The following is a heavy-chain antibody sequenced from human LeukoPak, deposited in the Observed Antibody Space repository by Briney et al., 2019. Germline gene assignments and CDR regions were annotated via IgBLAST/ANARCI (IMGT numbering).Heavy chain of an antibody. CDR1: VFTLSSHR. Sequence: GGSLRLSCAASVFTLSSHRMSWVRQARWKGLEWVSSISSSSSYIYYADSVKGRFTISRDNAKNSLYLQMNSLRAEDTAVYYCARDRDYDFWSGYTHFDYWGQGTLVTVSS. CDR3: ARDRDYDFWSGYTHFDY. D-gene: IGHD3-3*01. V-gene: IGHV3-21*01. J-gene: IGHJ4*02. CDR2: ISSSSSYI.